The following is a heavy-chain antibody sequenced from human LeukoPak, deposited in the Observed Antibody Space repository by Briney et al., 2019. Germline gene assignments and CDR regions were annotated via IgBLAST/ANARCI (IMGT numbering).Heavy chain of an antibody. Sequence: ASVKVSCKASGYTFTSYAMHWVRQAPGQGLEWMGWINPNSGGTNYAQKFQGRVTMTRDTSISTAYMELSRLRSDDTAVYYCAGNYGGNSENWFDPWGQGTLVTVSS. D-gene: IGHD4-23*01. CDR2: INPNSGGT. CDR1: GYTFTSYA. CDR3: AGNYGGNSENWFDP. J-gene: IGHJ5*02. V-gene: IGHV1-2*02.